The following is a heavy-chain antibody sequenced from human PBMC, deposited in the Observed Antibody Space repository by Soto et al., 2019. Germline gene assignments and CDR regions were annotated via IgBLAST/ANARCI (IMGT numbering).Heavy chain of an antibody. V-gene: IGHV4-31*03. CDR2: IYYSGST. Sequence: TLSLTCTVSGGSISSGGYYWSWIRQHPGKGLEWIGYIYYSGSTYYNPSLKSRVTISVDTSKNQFSLKLSSVTAADTAVYYCARAAIAAADPNNWFDPWGQGTLVTVSS. J-gene: IGHJ5*02. CDR1: GGSISSGGYY. CDR3: ARAAIAAADPNNWFDP. D-gene: IGHD6-13*01.